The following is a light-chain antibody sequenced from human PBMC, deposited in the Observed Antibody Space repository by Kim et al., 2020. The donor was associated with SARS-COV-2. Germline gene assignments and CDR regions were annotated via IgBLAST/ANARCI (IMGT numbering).Light chain of an antibody. CDR1: RSNHGANFD. V-gene: IGLV1-40*01. CDR2: GNT. CDR3: QSYDNSLNSYV. J-gene: IGLJ1*01. Sequence: RGNLSRTGGRSNHGANFDVHWYQHLPGTAPKLLIYGNTNRPSGVPDRFSGSKSGTSASLAIIGLQAEDEADYYCQSYDNSLNSYVFGTGTKVTVL.